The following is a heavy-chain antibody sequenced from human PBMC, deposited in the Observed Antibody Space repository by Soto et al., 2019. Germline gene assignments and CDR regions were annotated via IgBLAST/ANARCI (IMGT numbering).Heavy chain of an antibody. CDR1: GFTFNRYA. Sequence: ELQLVESGGGLVQPGGSLRLSCAASGFTFNRYAMHWVRQAPGKGLEYVSAISSNGGSTYYANSVKGRFTISRDNSKNTLYLQMGSLRAEDMARYYCARDTKSGSSALDYWGQGTLVTVSS. CDR3: ARDTKSGSSALDY. J-gene: IGHJ4*02. D-gene: IGHD1-26*01. V-gene: IGHV3-64*01. CDR2: ISSNGGST.